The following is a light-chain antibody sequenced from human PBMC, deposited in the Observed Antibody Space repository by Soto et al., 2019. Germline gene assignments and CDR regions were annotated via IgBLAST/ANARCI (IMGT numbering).Light chain of an antibody. Sequence: DILMTQSPLSLPVPPGEPASIACSSSQSLLHSNGYNYLDWYLQKPGQSPQLLIYLGSNRASGVPDRFSGSGSGTDFTLKISRVEAEDVGVYYCMQALQTPINCGQGKRREIK. J-gene: IGKJ5*01. CDR2: LGS. CDR1: QSLLHSNGYNY. V-gene: IGKV2-28*01. CDR3: MQALQTPIN.